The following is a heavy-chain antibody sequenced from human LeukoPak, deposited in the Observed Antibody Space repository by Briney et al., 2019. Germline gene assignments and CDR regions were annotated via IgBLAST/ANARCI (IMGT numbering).Heavy chain of an antibody. J-gene: IGHJ6*03. V-gene: IGHV3-30-3*01. CDR2: ISNDGSNK. CDR1: GFTFSTYV. Sequence: GGSLRLSCAASGFTFSTYVMHWVRQAPGRGLEGVAVISNDGSNKYYADSVKGRFTISRDNSKNTLYLQMNSLRAEDTAVYYCARIPPGFGVVSRYYYYYMDVWGKGTTVTVSS. D-gene: IGHD3-3*01. CDR3: ARIPPGFGVVSRYYYYYMDV.